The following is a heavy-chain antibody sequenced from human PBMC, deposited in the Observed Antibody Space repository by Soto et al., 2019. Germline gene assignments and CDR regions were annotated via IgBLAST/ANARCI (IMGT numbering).Heavy chain of an antibody. CDR1: GFTFSSYA. CDR2: ISGSGGST. V-gene: IGHV3-23*01. D-gene: IGHD5-18*01. CDR3: AKDRRVLTQLWLLYYYYGMDV. Sequence: GGSLRLSCAASGFTFSSYAMSWVRQAPGKGLEWVSAISGSGGSTYYADSVKGRFTISRDNSKNTLYLQMNSLRAEDTAVYYCAKDRRVLTQLWLLYYYYGMDVWGQGTTVTVSS. J-gene: IGHJ6*02.